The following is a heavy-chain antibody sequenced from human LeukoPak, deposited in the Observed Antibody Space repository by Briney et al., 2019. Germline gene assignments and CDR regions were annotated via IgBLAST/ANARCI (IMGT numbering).Heavy chain of an antibody. CDR1: GFTVSSNY. CDR2: IYSGGAP. J-gene: IGHJ4*02. Sequence: GGSLRLSCAASGFTVSSNYMSWVRQAPGKGLEWVSVIYSGGAPYYADSVKGRFTISTDNSKNTLYLQMNSLRTEDTAVYYRARDRGSGLDCWGQGTLVTVSS. V-gene: IGHV3-66*02. CDR3: ARDRGSGLDC. D-gene: IGHD6-19*01.